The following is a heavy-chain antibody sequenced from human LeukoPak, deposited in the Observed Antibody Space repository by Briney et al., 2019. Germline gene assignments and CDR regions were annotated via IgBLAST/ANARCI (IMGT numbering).Heavy chain of an antibody. D-gene: IGHD5-12*01. J-gene: IGHJ4*02. CDR2: ISSSGSTI. CDR1: GFTFSNFE. CDR3: ARGRYSGYDN. V-gene: IGHV3-48*03. Sequence: GGSLRLSCAASGFTFSNFEFNWVRQAPGKGLEWLSYISSSGSTISYADSVRGRFTFSRDNAKNSVFLLMNNLRAEDTAVHYCARGRYSGYDNWGQGTLVTVSS.